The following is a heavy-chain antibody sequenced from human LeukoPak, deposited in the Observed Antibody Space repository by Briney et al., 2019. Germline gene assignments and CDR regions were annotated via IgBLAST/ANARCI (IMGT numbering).Heavy chain of an antibody. CDR3: ARAPHYDFWSARGAFDI. CDR1: GYTFTSYG. Sequence: GASVKVSCKASGYTFTSYGISWVRQAPGQGLEWMGWISAYNGNTNYAQKLQGRVTMTTDTSTSTAYMELRSLRSDDKAVYYCARAPHYDFWSARGAFDIWGQGTMVTVSS. CDR2: ISAYNGNT. D-gene: IGHD3-3*01. J-gene: IGHJ3*02. V-gene: IGHV1-18*01.